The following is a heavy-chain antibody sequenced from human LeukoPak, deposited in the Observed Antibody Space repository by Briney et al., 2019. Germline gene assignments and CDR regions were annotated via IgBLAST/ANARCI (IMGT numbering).Heavy chain of an antibody. D-gene: IGHD7-27*01. CDR3: AKGTGDTGYYFDY. CDR1: GFTYSNYA. V-gene: IGHV3-23*01. Sequence: GGSLRLSCANSGFTYSNYAMSWVRQAPGKGLEWVSGIRVGGETHYADSVKGRFTISRDNSENTLYLQMSGLSAEDTAVYYCAKGTGDTGYYFDYWGQGTLVTVSS. CDR2: IRVGGET. J-gene: IGHJ4*02.